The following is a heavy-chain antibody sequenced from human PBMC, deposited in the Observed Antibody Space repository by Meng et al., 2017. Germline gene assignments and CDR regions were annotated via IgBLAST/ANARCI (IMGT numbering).Heavy chain of an antibody. J-gene: IGHJ4*02. Sequence: QVPLGRSGAEVKEAGALVKFACKPSGYNYPDCYIHWVQRAPGQGLEWRGRINPKSGDTHYAQKFQARVTMTGDTSISTAYMELSGLRSDDTAMYYCARDEDISAAGKLFGDYWGQGTLVTVSS. CDR1: GYNYPDCY. V-gene: IGHV1-2*06. CDR2: INPKSGDT. CDR3: ARDEDISAAGKLFGDY. D-gene: IGHD6-25*01.